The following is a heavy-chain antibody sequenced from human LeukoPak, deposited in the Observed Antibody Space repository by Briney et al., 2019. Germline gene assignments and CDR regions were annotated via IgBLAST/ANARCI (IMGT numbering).Heavy chain of an antibody. CDR2: INHSGST. CDR3: VRGRDYVWGSYRPSFGY. Sequence: PSETLSLTCAVYGGSFSGYYWSWIRQPPGKGLEWIGEINHSGSTNYNPSLKSRVTISVDTSKNQFSLKLSSVTAADTAVYYCVRGRDYVWGSYRPSFGYWGQGTLVTASS. V-gene: IGHV4-34*01. D-gene: IGHD3-16*02. CDR1: GGSFSGYY. J-gene: IGHJ4*02.